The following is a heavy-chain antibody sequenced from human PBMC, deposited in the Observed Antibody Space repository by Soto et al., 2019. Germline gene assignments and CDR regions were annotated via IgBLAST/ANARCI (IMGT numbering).Heavy chain of an antibody. Sequence: QVQLVESGGGVVQPGRSLRLSCAASVFTFNLYGMHWVRQAPGKGLEWVAVIWYDGSNKFYADSVKGRFTISRDNSKNTLYLQMNSLRDEDTAVYYCARGLRGIRFYGMDVWAQGTKVIVSS. J-gene: IGHJ6*02. D-gene: IGHD3-16*01. CDR3: ARGLRGIRFYGMDV. CDR1: VFTFNLYG. V-gene: IGHV3-33*01. CDR2: IWYDGSNK.